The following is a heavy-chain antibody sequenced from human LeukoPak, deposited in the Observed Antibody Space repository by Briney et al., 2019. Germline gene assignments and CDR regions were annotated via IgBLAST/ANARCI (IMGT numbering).Heavy chain of an antibody. CDR2: MNPNGGNT. J-gene: IGHJ3*02. CDR1: GYTFTSYD. D-gene: IGHD3-10*01. Sequence: ASVRVSCKTSGYTFTSYDSNWVRQATGQGLEWMGWMNPNGGNTGYAQKFHGRVTITRNTSISTAYMELSSLRSEDTVVYYCARRFGELLSHAFDIWGQGTMVTVSS. V-gene: IGHV1-8*03. CDR3: ARRFGELLSHAFDI.